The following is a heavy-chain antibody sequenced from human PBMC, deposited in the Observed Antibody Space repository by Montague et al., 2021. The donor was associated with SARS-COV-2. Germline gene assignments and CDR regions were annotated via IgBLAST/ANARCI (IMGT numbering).Heavy chain of an antibody. D-gene: IGHD3-3*01. CDR2: INDRGST. CDR1: GGSFSGYY. CDR3: ARGQVTIFGVLIMLPAAGAVDV. J-gene: IGHJ3*01. Sequence: SETLSLTCAVYGGSFSGYYWTWIRQPPGKGLEWVGEINDRGSTNYNPSFESRLTMSVDTSKNQFSLRLKSVSAADTAVYYCARGQVTIFGVLIMLPAAGAVDVWGLGTTVTVSS. V-gene: IGHV4-34*01.